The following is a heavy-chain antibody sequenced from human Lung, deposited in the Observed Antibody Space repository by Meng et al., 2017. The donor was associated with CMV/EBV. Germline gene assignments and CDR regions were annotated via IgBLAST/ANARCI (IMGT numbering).Heavy chain of an antibody. D-gene: IGHD5-24*01. CDR2: IYYSGTT. CDR3: ARAAAAWTNTYNPSGRDWYFDL. Sequence: LXCSVSGASIISGDYYWSWIRQPPGKGLEWIGYIYYSGTTYYNPSLKSRLSISIDTGKSQFSLKVSSVTAADTAVYYCARAAAAWTNTYNPSGRDWYFDLWXRGXLVTVSS. J-gene: IGHJ2*01. V-gene: IGHV4-30-4*01. CDR1: GASIISGDYY.